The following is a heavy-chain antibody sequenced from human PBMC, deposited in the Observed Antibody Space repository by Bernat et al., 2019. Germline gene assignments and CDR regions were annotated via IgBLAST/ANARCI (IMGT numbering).Heavy chain of an antibody. CDR2: ISAYNGNT. V-gene: IGHV1-18*01. Sequence: QVQLVQSGAEVKKPGASVKVSCKASGYTFTSYGISWVQQAPGQGLEWMGWISAYNGNTNYAQKLQGRVTMTTDTSTSTAYMELRSLRSDDTAVYYCARGPRPYCSSTSCYGYDYWGQGTLVTVSS. D-gene: IGHD2-2*01. CDR1: GYTFTSYG. CDR3: ARGPRPYCSSTSCYGYDY. J-gene: IGHJ4*02.